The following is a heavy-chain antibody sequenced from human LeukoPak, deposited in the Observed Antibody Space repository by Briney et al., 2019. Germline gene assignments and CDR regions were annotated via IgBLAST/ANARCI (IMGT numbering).Heavy chain of an antibody. J-gene: IGHJ4*02. CDR2: IRSKANNYAI. D-gene: IGHD4-17*01. V-gene: IGHV3-73*01. Sequence: GGSLRLSCAASGFTFSGSAIHWVRQASGKGLEWVGRIRSKANNYAITYDASVRGRFTISRDDSKNTAYLQMNSLKTEDTAVYYCTRVHTGYWGQGTLVTVSS. CDR3: TRVHTGY. CDR1: GFTFSGSA.